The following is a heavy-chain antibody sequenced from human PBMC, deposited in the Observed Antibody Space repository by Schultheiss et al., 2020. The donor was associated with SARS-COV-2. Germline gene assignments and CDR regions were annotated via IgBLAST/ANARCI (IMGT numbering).Heavy chain of an antibody. V-gene: IGHV5-51*01. Sequence: GGSLRLSCKGSGYSFTSYWIGWVRQMPGKGLEWMGIIYPGDSDTRYSPSFQGQVTISADKSISTAYLQWSSLKASDTAMYYCERQQIDDYGDPGSPYYYYGMDVWGQGTTVTVSS. CDR3: ERQQIDDYGDPGSPYYYYGMDV. D-gene: IGHD4-17*01. CDR2: IYPGDSDT. J-gene: IGHJ6*02. CDR1: GYSFTSYW.